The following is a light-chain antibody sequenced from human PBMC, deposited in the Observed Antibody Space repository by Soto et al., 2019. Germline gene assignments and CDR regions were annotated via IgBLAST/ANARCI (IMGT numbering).Light chain of an antibody. J-gene: IGLJ2*01. CDR1: SGHISYA. Sequence: QLVLTQSPSASASLGASVKLTCTLSSGHISYAIAWHQQRPEKGPRYLMKLNSDGSHSKGDGIPDRFSGFSSGDERYLTISSLQSGDGADYYCQIWVTGIQVFGGGTKLPVL. CDR2: LNSDGSH. V-gene: IGLV4-69*01. CDR3: QIWVTGIQV.